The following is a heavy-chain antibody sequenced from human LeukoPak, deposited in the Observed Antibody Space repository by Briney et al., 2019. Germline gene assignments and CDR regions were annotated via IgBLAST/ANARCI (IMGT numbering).Heavy chain of an antibody. J-gene: IGHJ4*02. V-gene: IGHV4-39*01. CDR2: IYYSGST. CDR3: ARLQDFDY. D-gene: IGHD4-11*01. Sequence: PSETLSLTCTVSGGSISSSSYYWGWIRQPPGKGLEWIGSIYYSGSTYYNPSLKSRVTISVDTSKNQFSLKLSSVTAADTAVYYCARLQDFDYWGQGTLVTVSS. CDR1: GGSISSSSYY.